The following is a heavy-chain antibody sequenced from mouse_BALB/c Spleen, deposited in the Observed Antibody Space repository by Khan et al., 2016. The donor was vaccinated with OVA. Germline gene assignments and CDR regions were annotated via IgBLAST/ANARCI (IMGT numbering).Heavy chain of an antibody. V-gene: IGHV3-2*02. Sequence: EVQLQESGPGLVKPSQSLSLICTVTGYSITSDYAWNWIRQFPGNKLEWMGYISYSGRTSYNPSLKSRISITRATSKNQFFLQLNSVTTEDTATYYCARSVTITTVVATDFDYWGQGTTLTVSS. CDR1: GYSITSDYA. J-gene: IGHJ2*01. CDR3: ARSVTITTVVATDFDY. CDR2: ISYSGRT. D-gene: IGHD1-1*01.